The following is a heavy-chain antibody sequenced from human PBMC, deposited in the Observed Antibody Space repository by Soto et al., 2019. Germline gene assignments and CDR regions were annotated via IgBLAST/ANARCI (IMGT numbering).Heavy chain of an antibody. CDR1: GFAFNTYW. D-gene: IGHD3-3*01. Sequence: PGGSLRLSCAASGFAFNTYWMHWVRQVPGKELVWISKINGDGSDIKYADSVKGRFTISRDNAQNTLFLYMDTLSADDTAVYYCAKDDFGVGDYYYYYMDVWGKGTTVTVSS. J-gene: IGHJ6*03. CDR3: AKDDFGVGDYYYYYMDV. CDR2: INGDGSDI. V-gene: IGHV3-74*01.